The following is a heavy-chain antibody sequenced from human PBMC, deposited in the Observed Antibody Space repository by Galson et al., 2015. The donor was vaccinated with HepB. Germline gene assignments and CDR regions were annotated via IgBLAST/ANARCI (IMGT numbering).Heavy chain of an antibody. J-gene: IGHJ2*01. CDR3: SRGRLYGNSRPPPYYYDL. CDR2: ISSGGEIT. Sequence: SLRLSCAASGFTFSHYAMSWVRQAPGKGLEWVSTISSGGEITYYADSVKGRFTISRDNSKNTLFLQINSLRAEDTALYYCSRGRLYGNSRPPPYYYDLGAVAPWSLSPQ. V-gene: IGHV3-23*01. D-gene: IGHD3-16*01. CDR1: GFTFSHYA.